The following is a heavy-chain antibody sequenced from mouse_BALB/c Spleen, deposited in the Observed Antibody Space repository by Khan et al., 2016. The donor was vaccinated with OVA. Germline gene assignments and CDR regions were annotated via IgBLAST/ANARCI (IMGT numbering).Heavy chain of an antibody. D-gene: IGHD2-14*01. Sequence: VQLQQSGAELGRPGSSVKLSCKTSGFTFTSYGIKWVKQRPGQGLEWIGYIYPGNGYTVYNEKFQGKATLTSDKSASPAYMQFRSLTSEDSAIYFCAAAYYRNYFDYWGQGTTLTVSS. CDR1: GFTFTSYG. CDR3: AAAYYRNYFDY. V-gene: IGHV1S134*01. CDR2: IYPGNGYT. J-gene: IGHJ2*01.